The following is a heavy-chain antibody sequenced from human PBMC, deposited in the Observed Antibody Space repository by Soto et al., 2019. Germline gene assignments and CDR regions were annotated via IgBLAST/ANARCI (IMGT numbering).Heavy chain of an antibody. CDR2: IYWDDDK. D-gene: IGHD3-22*01. J-gene: IGHJ4*02. Sequence: QITLKESGPTLVKPTQTLTLTCTFSGFSLNSTGVGVGWIRQPPGEALEWLALIYWDDDKRHSPSLKSRLTITKDTSNNQVVLVMTTMDPVDTATYYCAHHPYDTSGYVLDYWGRGIMVTVSS. CDR1: GFSLNSTGVG. V-gene: IGHV2-5*02. CDR3: AHHPYDTSGYVLDY.